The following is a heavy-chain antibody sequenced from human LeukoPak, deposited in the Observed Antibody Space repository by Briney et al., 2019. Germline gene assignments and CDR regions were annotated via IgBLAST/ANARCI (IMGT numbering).Heavy chain of an antibody. Sequence: SVKVSCKASGGTFSNYAISWVRQAPGQGLEWMGRIIPMFGTTNYAQKFQGRVTITSDESTSTAYMEVSSLRIEDTAVYYCASVTVTTWAPDGHMDVWGKGTTVTVSS. J-gene: IGHJ6*03. CDR1: GGTFSNYA. CDR3: ASVTVTTWAPDGHMDV. V-gene: IGHV1-69*13. D-gene: IGHD4-11*01. CDR2: IIPMFGTT.